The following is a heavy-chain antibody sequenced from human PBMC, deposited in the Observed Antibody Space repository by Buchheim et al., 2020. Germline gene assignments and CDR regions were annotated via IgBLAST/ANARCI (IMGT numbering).Heavy chain of an antibody. V-gene: IGHV3-7*01. J-gene: IGHJ4*02. CDR3: ARDQWRLFDY. CDR2: INEDGSDK. Sequence: EVQLVESGGGLVQPGGSLRLSCAASGFTFSSYWMSWVRQAPGKGLEWVASINEDGSDKYFVDSVKGRFTISRDNAKNSLYLQMNSLRAEGTAVYYCARDQWRLFDYWGQGTL. CDR1: GFTFSSYW. D-gene: IGHD6-19*01.